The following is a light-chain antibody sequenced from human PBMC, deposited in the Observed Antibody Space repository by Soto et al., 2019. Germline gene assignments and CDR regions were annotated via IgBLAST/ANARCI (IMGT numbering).Light chain of an antibody. V-gene: IGLV2-14*01. CDR2: EVN. CDR1: SRDVGGYDY. J-gene: IGLJ1*01. CDR3: SSYTNTDTWDV. Sequence: QSVLTQPASVSGSPGQSITISCTGSSRDVGGYDYVSWYQQHPGKAPKLMIFEVNRRPSGVSDRFSGSKSGNTASLTISGLQTEDEADYYCSSYTNTDTWDVFGTGTKVTVL.